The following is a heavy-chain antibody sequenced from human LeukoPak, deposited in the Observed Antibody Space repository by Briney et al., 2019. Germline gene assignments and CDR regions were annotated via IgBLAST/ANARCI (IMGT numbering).Heavy chain of an antibody. CDR1: GFTFYDYA. Sequence: GRSLRLSCAASGFTFYDYAMHWVRQAPGKGLEWVSGISWNSGSIGYADSVKGRFTISRDNAKNSLYLQMNSLRAEDTALYYCAKDRYGSASRGVFDYWGQGTLVTVSS. CDR2: ISWNSGSI. D-gene: IGHD3-10*01. CDR3: AKDRYGSASRGVFDY. J-gene: IGHJ4*02. V-gene: IGHV3-9*01.